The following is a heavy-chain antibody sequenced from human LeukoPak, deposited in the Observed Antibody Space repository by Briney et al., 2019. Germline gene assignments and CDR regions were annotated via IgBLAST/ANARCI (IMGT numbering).Heavy chain of an antibody. CDR2: IYHSGST. CDR3: ARGQLDTAMADY. CDR1: GGSISSSSYY. Sequence: SETLSLTCTVSGGSISSSSYYWGWIRQPPGKGLEWIGSIYHSGSTYYNPSLKSRVTISVDTSKNQFSLKLSSVTAADTAVYYCARGQLDTAMADYWGQGALVTVSS. D-gene: IGHD5-18*01. J-gene: IGHJ4*02. V-gene: IGHV4-39*01.